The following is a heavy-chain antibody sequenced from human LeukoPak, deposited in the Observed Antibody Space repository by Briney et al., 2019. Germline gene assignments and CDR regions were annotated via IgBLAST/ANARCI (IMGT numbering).Heavy chain of an antibody. CDR3: ARGVGYYASGSYYSY. CDR2: IKQDGSER. J-gene: IGHJ4*02. CDR1: GFTFGSYW. Sequence: GGSLRLSCAASGFTFGSYWMSWVRQAPGKGLEWVANIKQDGSERYYVDSVKGRLTTSRDNAKNSLYLQMNSLRAEDTAVYYCARGVGYYASGSYYSYWGQGTLVTVSS. V-gene: IGHV3-7*04. D-gene: IGHD3-10*01.